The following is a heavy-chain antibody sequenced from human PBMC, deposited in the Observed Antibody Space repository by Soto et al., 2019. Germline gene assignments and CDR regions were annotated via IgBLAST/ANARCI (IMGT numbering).Heavy chain of an antibody. J-gene: IGHJ4*02. CDR1: GGSVSSGSYY. Sequence: SETLSLTCTVSGGSVSSGSYYWSWIRQPPGKGLEWIGYIYYSGSTNYNPSLKSRVTISVDTSKNQFSLKLSSVTAADTAVYFCARSVAVPGAHIDYWGQGTQVTVSS. CDR3: ARSVAVPGAHIDY. CDR2: IYYSGST. V-gene: IGHV4-61*01. D-gene: IGHD6-19*01.